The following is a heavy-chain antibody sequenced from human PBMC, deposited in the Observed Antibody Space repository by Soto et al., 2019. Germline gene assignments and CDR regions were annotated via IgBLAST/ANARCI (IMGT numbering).Heavy chain of an antibody. J-gene: IGHJ3*02. Sequence: GASVKVSCKASGGTFSSYAISWVRQAPGQGLEWMGGIIPIFGTANYAQKFQGRVTITADESTSTAYMELSSLRSEDTAVYYCARGGVDTAMVTPANAFDIWGQGTMVTVSS. D-gene: IGHD5-18*01. V-gene: IGHV1-69*13. CDR2: IIPIFGTA. CDR1: GGTFSSYA. CDR3: ARGGVDTAMVTPANAFDI.